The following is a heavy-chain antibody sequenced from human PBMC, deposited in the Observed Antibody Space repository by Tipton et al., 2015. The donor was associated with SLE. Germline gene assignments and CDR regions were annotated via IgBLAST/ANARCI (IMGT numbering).Heavy chain of an antibody. CDR1: GGSFSGYY. CDR3: ASGFSGGSFNY. CDR2: INHSGNT. D-gene: IGHD3-10*01. J-gene: IGHJ4*02. V-gene: IGHV4-34*01. Sequence: TLSLTCAVYGGSFSGYYGSWIRQPPGKGLEWIGEINHSGNTNYNPSLKSRVTISVDTSKNQFSLKLSSVTAADTAVYYCASGFSGGSFNYWGQGTLVTVSS.